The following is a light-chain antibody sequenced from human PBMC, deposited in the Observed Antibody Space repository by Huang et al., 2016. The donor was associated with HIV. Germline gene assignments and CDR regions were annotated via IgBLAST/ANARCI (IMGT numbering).Light chain of an antibody. CDR2: GST. Sequence: IVMTQTPATLPVSPGDRATLSCRASQSVGGNLPWYQQKPGQAPRLIIYGSTTKAAGVPARVSGSGSGTDFTLTIYNLQSEDFAVYYCQQYNNWHLTFGGGTTV. CDR3: QQYNNWHLT. V-gene: IGKV3-15*01. J-gene: IGKJ4*01. CDR1: QSVGGN.